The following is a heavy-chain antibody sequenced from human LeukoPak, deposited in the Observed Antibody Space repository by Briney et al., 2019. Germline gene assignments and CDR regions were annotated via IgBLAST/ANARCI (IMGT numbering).Heavy chain of an antibody. V-gene: IGHV4-31*03. Sequence: SQTLSLTCTVSGGSISSGGYSWSWIRQHPGKGLEWIGYIYYSGSTYYNPSLKSRVTISVDTSKNQFSLKLSSVTAADTAVYYCASNSDFDWILDWGQGTLVTVSS. J-gene: IGHJ4*02. CDR3: ASNSDFDWILD. D-gene: IGHD3-9*01. CDR1: GGSISSGGYS. CDR2: IYYSGST.